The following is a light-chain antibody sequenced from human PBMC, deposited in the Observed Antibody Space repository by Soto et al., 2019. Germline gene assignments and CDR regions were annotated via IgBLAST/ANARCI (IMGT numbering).Light chain of an antibody. V-gene: IGLV1-44*01. CDR3: ATWDASLNAYV. Sequence: QSVLTQPPSVSGTPAQRVTISCSGSSSNIGSNSVNWYHQLPGTAPRLLIYSNNQRPSGVPDRFSGSKSGTSASLAISGLQSEDEADYYCATWDASLNAYVFGFGTKLTVL. CDR1: SSNIGSNS. J-gene: IGLJ1*01. CDR2: SNN.